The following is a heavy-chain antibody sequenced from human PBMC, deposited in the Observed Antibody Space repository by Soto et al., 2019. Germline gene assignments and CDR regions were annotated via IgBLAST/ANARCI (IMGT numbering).Heavy chain of an antibody. CDR1: GFTFSSYS. J-gene: IGHJ3*02. CDR3: AREFDYDILTGYYPTDAFDI. V-gene: IGHV3-21*01. CDR2: ISSSSSYI. D-gene: IGHD3-9*01. Sequence: EVQLVESGGGLVKPGGSLRLSCAASGFTFSSYSMNWVRQAPGKGLEWVSSISSSSSYIYYADSEKGRFTISRDNAKNSLYLQMNSLRAEDTAVYYCAREFDYDILTGYYPTDAFDIWGQGTMVTVSS.